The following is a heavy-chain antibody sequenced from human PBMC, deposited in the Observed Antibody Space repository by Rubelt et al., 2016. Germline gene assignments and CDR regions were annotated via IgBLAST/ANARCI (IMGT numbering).Heavy chain of an antibody. V-gene: IGHV4-34*01. Sequence: QAQLQQWGAGLLKPSETLSLTCAVYGGSFSGYYWSWIRQPPGKGLEWIGEINHSGSTNYNPSLKSRVTISVDTSKIHFSLKLSSVTAADTAVYYCARKGYSSRGWFDPWGQGTLVTVSS. CDR2: INHSGST. CDR1: GGSFSGYY. CDR3: ARKGYSSRGWFDP. D-gene: IGHD6-13*01. J-gene: IGHJ5*02.